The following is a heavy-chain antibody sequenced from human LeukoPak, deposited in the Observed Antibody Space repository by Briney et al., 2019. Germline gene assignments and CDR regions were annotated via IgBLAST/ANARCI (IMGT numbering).Heavy chain of an antibody. Sequence: GGSLRLSCAASGFTFSSYVMSWVRQAPGKGLEWVSSISGSGGTTYYADSVKGRFTISRDNSKNTLYLQMNSLRAEDTAIYYCAKDLGYCSYTNCYHYYYMDVWGKGTTVTVSS. CDR3: AKDLGYCSYTNCYHYYYMDV. CDR1: GFTFSSYV. J-gene: IGHJ6*03. CDR2: ISGSGGTT. D-gene: IGHD2-2*01. V-gene: IGHV3-23*01.